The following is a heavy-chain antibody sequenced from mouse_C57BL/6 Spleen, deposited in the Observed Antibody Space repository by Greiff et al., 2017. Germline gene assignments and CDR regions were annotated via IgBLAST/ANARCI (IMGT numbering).Heavy chain of an antibody. V-gene: IGHV1-69*01. CDR3: ARGGGYYGSSWYFDV. D-gene: IGHD1-1*01. Sequence: QVQLQQPGAELVMPGASVKLSCKASGYTFTSYWMHWVKQRPGQGLEWIGEIDPSDSYTNYNQKFKGKSTLTVDKSSSTAYMQLSSLTSEDAAVYDCARGGGYYGSSWYFDVWGTGTTVTVSS. CDR1: GYTFTSYW. J-gene: IGHJ1*03. CDR2: IDPSDSYT.